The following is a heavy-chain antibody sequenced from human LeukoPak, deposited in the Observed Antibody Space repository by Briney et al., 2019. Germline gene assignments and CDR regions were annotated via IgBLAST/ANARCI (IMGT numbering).Heavy chain of an antibody. CDR2: ISWNSGSI. D-gene: IGHD1-1*01. Sequence: PGGSLRLSCVASGFTFNTYVMSWVRQAPGKGLEWVSGISWNSGSIEYADSVKGRFTISRDNSKNTLYLQMNSLRAEDTAVYYCAKDPYNTPTYYFDYWGQGTLVTVSS. V-gene: IGHV3-23*01. CDR3: AKDPYNTPTYYFDY. CDR1: GFTFNTYV. J-gene: IGHJ4*02.